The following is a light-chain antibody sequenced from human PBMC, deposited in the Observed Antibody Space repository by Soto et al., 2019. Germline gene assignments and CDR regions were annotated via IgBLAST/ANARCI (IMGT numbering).Light chain of an antibody. V-gene: IGKV2D-29*01. CDR2: EVS. Sequence: DIVMTQTPLSLSVTPGQPASISCKSSQSLLHSNGKTYLYWYLQKPGQPPHLLIYEVSNRFSGVPDRFSGSGSGTDFTLTISSLQPEDFATYYCQQSYSSPWTFGQGTKVEIK. J-gene: IGKJ1*01. CDR3: QQSYSSPWT. CDR1: QSLLHSNGKTY.